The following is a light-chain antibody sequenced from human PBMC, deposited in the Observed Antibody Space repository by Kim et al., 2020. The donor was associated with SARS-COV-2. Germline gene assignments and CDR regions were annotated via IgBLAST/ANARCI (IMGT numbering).Light chain of an antibody. CDR1: RDSIASKN. Sequence: GESVTISCTRSRDSIASKNGQWCQQRPGSAPTTVMYEDNQRPSGVPDRFSGSIDSASNSASLTISGLKTEDEADYYCQSYDSSNQVFGGGTRLTVL. J-gene: IGLJ3*02. CDR3: QSYDSSNQV. CDR2: EDN. V-gene: IGLV6-57*03.